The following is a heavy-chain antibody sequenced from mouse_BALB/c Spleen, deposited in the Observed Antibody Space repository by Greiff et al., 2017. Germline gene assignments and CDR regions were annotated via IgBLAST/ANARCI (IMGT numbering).Heavy chain of an antibody. J-gene: IGHJ4*01. D-gene: IGHD2-2*01. CDR3: ARRGYDGYAMDY. CDR2: ISSGGSYT. Sequence: EVKVVESGGDLVKPGGSLKLSCAASGFTFSSYGMSWVRQTPDKRLEWVATISSGGSYTYYPDSVKGRFTISRDNAKNTLYLQMSSLKSEDTAMYYCARRGYDGYAMDYWGQGTSVTVSS. CDR1: GFTFSSYG. V-gene: IGHV5-6*02.